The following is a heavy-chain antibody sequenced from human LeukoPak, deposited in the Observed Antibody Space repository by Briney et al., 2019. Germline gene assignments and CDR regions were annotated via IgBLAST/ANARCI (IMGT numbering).Heavy chain of an antibody. CDR2: NYYSDS. J-gene: IGHJ4*02. CDR1: GGSVSSGGYY. D-gene: IGHD3-9*01. V-gene: IGHV4-31*01. Sequence: SETLSLTCTVSGGSVSSGGYYWSWIRQHPGKGLEWIGYNYYSDSYYNPFLKSLISLLVDTSKNQFSLNLNAVTAADTAVYYCARGVLTGYYGDFDYWGQGTLVTVSS. CDR3: ARGVLTGYYGDFDY.